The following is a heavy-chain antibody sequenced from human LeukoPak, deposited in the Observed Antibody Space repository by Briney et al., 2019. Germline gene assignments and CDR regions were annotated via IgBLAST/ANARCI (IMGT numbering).Heavy chain of an antibody. Sequence: GGSLRLSCAASGFTFSSYAMSWVRQAPGKGLERVSAISGSGGSTYYADTVKGRFTISRDNSRDTLYLLMNSLRAEDTAVYYCAKDQVPAEPRYYYMDVWGKGTTVTVSS. CDR2: ISGSGGST. CDR3: AKDQVPAEPRYYYMDV. V-gene: IGHV3-23*01. CDR1: GFTFSSYA. J-gene: IGHJ6*03. D-gene: IGHD2-2*01.